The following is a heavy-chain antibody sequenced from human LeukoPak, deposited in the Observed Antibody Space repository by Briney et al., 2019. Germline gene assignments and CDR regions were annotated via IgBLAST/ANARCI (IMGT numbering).Heavy chain of an antibody. CDR2: INSDGSST. CDR3: ASSRPWELLSAFQM. Sequence: GGSLRLSCAASGFTFSSYWMHWVRQAPGKGLVWVSRINSDGSSTSYADSVKGRFTISRDNAKNTLYLQMNSLISEDTAVYYCASSRPWELLSAFQMWGRGTLVTVSS. V-gene: IGHV3-74*01. CDR1: GFTFSSYW. J-gene: IGHJ3*02. D-gene: IGHD1-26*01.